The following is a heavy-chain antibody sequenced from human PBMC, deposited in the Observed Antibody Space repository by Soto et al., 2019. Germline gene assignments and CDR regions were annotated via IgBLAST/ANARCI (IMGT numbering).Heavy chain of an antibody. CDR3: ARDRHYNNISGRGANYDMDV. CDR2: IWYDGSNK. CDR1: GFSFSSYG. J-gene: IGHJ6*02. D-gene: IGHD3-22*01. Sequence: QVQVVESGGGVVQPGRSLRLSCAASGFSFSSYGMHWVRQAPGKGLEWVAVIWYDGSNKYYADSVKGRFTISRDNSKNTVDLQMNSLRAEDTAVYYCARDRHYNNISGRGANYDMDVWGQATTVTVSS. V-gene: IGHV3-33*01.